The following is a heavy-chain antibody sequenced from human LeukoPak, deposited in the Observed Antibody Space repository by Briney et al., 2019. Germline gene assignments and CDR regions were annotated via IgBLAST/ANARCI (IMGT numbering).Heavy chain of an antibody. CDR1: GFTFSSYS. CDR3: ARGTDYSSSSDFDY. Sequence: GGSLRLSCAASGFTFSSYSMNWVRQAPGKGLEWVSSISSSSSYIYADSVKGRFTISRDNAKNSLYLQMNSLRAEDTAVYYCARGTDYSSSSDFDYWGQGTLVTVSS. CDR2: ISSSSSYI. D-gene: IGHD6-6*01. V-gene: IGHV3-21*01. J-gene: IGHJ4*02.